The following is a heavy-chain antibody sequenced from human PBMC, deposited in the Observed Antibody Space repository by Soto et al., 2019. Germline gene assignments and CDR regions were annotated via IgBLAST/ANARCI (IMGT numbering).Heavy chain of an antibody. CDR1: GFTFSDYY. CDR2: ISSSDSTI. Sequence: QVQLVESGGGLVKPGGSLRLSCAASGFTFSDYYMSWVCQAPGKGLEWISYISSSDSTIHYADSVKGRFTISRDNAKKSLYLQMNSLRAEDTAVYYCARLSGSYVPDAFDIWGQGTMVSVSS. D-gene: IGHD1-26*01. J-gene: IGHJ3*02. V-gene: IGHV3-11*01. CDR3: ARLSGSYVPDAFDI.